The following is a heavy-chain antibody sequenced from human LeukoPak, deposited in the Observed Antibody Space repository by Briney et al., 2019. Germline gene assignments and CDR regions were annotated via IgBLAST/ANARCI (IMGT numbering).Heavy chain of an antibody. Sequence: GASVKVSCKASGYTFTDYYMHWLRQTPGQGLEWMGWMHPNSGGTNYAQKFQGRVTMTRDTSISTAYMDLSSLRSDGTAVYYCARHTTIFGVAIIDIWGQGTMVTVSS. D-gene: IGHD3-3*01. J-gene: IGHJ3*02. V-gene: IGHV1-2*02. CDR1: GYTFTDYY. CDR2: MHPNSGGT. CDR3: ARHTTIFGVAIIDI.